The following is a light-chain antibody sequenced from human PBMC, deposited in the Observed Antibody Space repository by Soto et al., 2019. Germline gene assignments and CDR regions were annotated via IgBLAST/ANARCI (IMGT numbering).Light chain of an antibody. CDR2: GAS. Sequence: DIVLTQSPGTLSLSPGDRATLSCRASQSINSSYLAWYQQKPGQAPRLLIYGASSRATGIPDRFSGGGSGTDFTLTISRMEPEDFAVYYCQQYGSSPLYTFGQGTKLEIK. CDR1: QSINSSY. V-gene: IGKV3-20*01. J-gene: IGKJ2*01. CDR3: QQYGSSPLYT.